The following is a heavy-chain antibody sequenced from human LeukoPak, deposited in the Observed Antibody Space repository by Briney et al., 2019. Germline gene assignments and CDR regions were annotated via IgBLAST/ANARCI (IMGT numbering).Heavy chain of an antibody. Sequence: GGSLRLSCAASGFTFNSYGMHWVRQAPGKGLEWVALIRYDGSYEYYADSVKGRFTISRDNSKTTLYLQMNSPRSEDTAVYYCAKDGGLHLYYYYNYMDIWGKGTTVTVSS. CDR3: AKDGGLHLYYYYNYMDI. D-gene: IGHD5-24*01. CDR1: GFTFNSYG. CDR2: IRYDGSYE. V-gene: IGHV3-30*02. J-gene: IGHJ6*03.